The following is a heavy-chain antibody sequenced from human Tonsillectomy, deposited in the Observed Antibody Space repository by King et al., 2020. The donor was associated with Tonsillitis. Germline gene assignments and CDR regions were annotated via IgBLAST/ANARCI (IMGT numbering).Heavy chain of an antibody. J-gene: IGHJ1*01. V-gene: IGHV4-31*03. CDR2: IYYSGST. CDR1: GGSISSGGYY. CDR3: ARGSYSGYDKYSQH. Sequence: VQLQESGPGLVKPSQTLSLTCTVSGGSISSGGYYWSWIRQHPGKGLEWIGYIYYSGSTYYNPSLKSRVTISVDTSKNQFSLKLSSVTAADTAVYYCARGSYSGYDKYSQHWGQGALVTVSS. D-gene: IGHD5-12*01.